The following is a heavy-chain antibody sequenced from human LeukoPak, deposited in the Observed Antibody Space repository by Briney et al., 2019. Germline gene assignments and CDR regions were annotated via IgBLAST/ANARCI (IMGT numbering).Heavy chain of an antibody. J-gene: IGHJ4*02. CDR3: AREGSSVPSMYDY. D-gene: IGHD6-6*01. Sequence: SETLSLTCTVSGGSIRSYYWSWIRQPPGKGLEWIGYIYYSGSTNYNPSLKSRVTISVDTSKNQFSLKLSSVTAADTAVYYCAREGSSVPSMYDYWGQGTLVTVSS. CDR2: IYYSGST. CDR1: GGSIRSYY. V-gene: IGHV4-59*12.